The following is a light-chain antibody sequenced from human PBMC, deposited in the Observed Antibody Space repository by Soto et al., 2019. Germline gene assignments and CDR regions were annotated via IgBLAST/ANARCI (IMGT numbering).Light chain of an antibody. CDR2: GAS. CDR1: QSVDIN. CDR3: QQYRNWTRT. V-gene: IGKV3-15*01. Sequence: IVLTRAPASLSVSPGASVTLSXXASQSVDINLAWYQQKPGQAPRXXXYGASTRATDMPGRFSGRGSGTECTITISSLKSEDDAVYYCQQYRNWTRTFGQGTKVDIK. J-gene: IGKJ1*01.